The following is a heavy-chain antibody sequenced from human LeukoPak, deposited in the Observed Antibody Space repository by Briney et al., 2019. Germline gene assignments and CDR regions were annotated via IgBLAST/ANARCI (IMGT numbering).Heavy chain of an antibody. CDR3: ARDRRGWTTENFDY. Sequence: ASVKVSCKASGYTFTSYGISWVRQAPGQGLEWMGWISTYNGNTNYAQKLQGRLTMTRDMSTSTVYMELSSLRSEDTAVYYCARDRRGWTTENFDYWGQGTLVTVSS. D-gene: IGHD3/OR15-3a*01. J-gene: IGHJ4*02. CDR2: ISTYNGNT. V-gene: IGHV1-18*01. CDR1: GYTFTSYG.